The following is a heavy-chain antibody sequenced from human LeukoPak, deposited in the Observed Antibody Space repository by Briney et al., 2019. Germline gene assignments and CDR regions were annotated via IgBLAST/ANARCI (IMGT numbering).Heavy chain of an antibody. CDR3: ARDWMLVHRPDY. D-gene: IGHD6-13*01. CDR1: EFSVGSNY. Sequence: GGSLRLSCAASEFSVGSNYMTWVRQAPGKGLEWVANIKQDESEKYYVDSVKGRFTISRDNAKNSLYLQMNSLRAEDTAVYYCARDWMLVHRPDYWGQGTLVTVSS. V-gene: IGHV3-7*01. J-gene: IGHJ4*02. CDR2: IKQDESEK.